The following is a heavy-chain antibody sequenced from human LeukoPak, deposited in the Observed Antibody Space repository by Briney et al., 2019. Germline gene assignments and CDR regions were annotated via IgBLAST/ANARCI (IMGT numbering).Heavy chain of an antibody. J-gene: IGHJ4*02. V-gene: IGHV5-51*01. D-gene: IGHD2-2*02. CDR3: ARGYCSTNSCYKFDY. CDR2: IYPSDSDT. CDR1: GHSFSNNW. Sequence: GESLKISCKGSGHSFSNNWIAWVRQMPGKGLEWMGVIYPSDSDTRYSPSFRGQVSISADKSVNTAFLQWSGLKASDTATYYCARGYCSTNSCYKFDYWGQGTLVTVSS.